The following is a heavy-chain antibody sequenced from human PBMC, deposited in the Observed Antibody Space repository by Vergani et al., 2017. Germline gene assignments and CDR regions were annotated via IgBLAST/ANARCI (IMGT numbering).Heavy chain of an antibody. CDR1: GGSVSSGSYY. D-gene: IGHD3-22*01. CDR2: INHSGST. Sequence: QVQLQESGPGLVKPSETLSLTCTVSGGSVSSGSYYWSWIRQPPGKGLEWIGEINHSGSTNYNPSLKSRVTISVDTSKNQFSLKLSSVTAADTAVYYCARAPLKRGGYQGFDYWGQGTLVTVSS. CDR3: ARAPLKRGGYQGFDY. V-gene: IGHV4-61*01. J-gene: IGHJ4*02.